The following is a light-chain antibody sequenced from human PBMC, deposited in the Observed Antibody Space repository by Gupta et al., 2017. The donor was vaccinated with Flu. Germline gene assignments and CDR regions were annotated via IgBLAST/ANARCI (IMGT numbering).Light chain of an antibody. CDR3: CSYAGSSTLV. V-gene: IGLV2-23*02. J-gene: IGLJ2*01. CDR2: EVT. CDR1: SSDVGGNNL. Sequence: TSSDVGGNNLVSWYQQHPGKAPKLMIYEVTKRPSGVSDRFSGSKSGNTASLTISGLQAEDEADYYCCSYAGSSTLVFGGGTKLTVL.